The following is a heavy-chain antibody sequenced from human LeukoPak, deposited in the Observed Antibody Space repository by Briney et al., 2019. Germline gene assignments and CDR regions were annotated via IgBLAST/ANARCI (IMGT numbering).Heavy chain of an antibody. V-gene: IGHV1-69*02. CDR3: ARAPHYYDSSFFDY. D-gene: IGHD3-22*01. Sequence: SVKVSCKASGGTFSSYTISWVRQAPGQGLEWMGRIIPILGIANYAQKFQGRVTITADKSTSTAHMELSSLRSEDTAVYYCARAPHYYDSSFFDYWGQGTLVTVSS. CDR1: GGTFSSYT. J-gene: IGHJ4*02. CDR2: IIPILGIA.